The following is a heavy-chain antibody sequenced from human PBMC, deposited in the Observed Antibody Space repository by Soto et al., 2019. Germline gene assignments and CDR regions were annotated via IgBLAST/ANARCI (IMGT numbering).Heavy chain of an antibody. CDR3: AREGVHTAMLRGFDY. CDR1: GWSFSVYY. D-gene: IGHD5-18*01. V-gene: IGHV4-34*09. J-gene: IGHJ4*02. CDR2: INYSGST. Sequence: TLSLTCSVDGWSFSVYYRSWLRQPPGKGLEWIGDINYSGSTYYNPSLKSRVTISVDTSKNQFSLKLSSVTAADTAVYYCAREGVHTAMLRGFDYWGQGTLVTVSS.